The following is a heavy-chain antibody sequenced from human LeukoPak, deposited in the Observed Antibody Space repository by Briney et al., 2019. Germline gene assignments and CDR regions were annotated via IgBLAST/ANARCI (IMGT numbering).Heavy chain of an antibody. D-gene: IGHD6-19*01. Sequence: GETLRLSCAASGFAFSSYGMHWVRQAPGKGLEWVAVISYDGSNKNYADSVKGRFTISRDNSKNTLYLQMNSLRADDTAVFYCAKEMAVAGTTSDYWGQGALVTVSS. CDR3: AKEMAVAGTTSDY. CDR1: GFAFSSYG. CDR2: ISYDGSNK. V-gene: IGHV3-30*18. J-gene: IGHJ4*02.